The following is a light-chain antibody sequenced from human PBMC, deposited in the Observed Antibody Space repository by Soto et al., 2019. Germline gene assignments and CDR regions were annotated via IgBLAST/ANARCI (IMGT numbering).Light chain of an antibody. J-gene: IGKJ2*01. V-gene: IGKV3-20*01. CDR2: GAS. CDR3: QQFGTSPYT. CDR1: HSVSSSY. Sequence: EIVLTQSPGTLSLSPGERATLSCRASHSVSSSYLAWYQQKPGQAPRLLIYGASSRATGIPDRFSSSGSGTDFTLTISRLEPEDFAVYWCQQFGTSPYTFGQGTKVDIK.